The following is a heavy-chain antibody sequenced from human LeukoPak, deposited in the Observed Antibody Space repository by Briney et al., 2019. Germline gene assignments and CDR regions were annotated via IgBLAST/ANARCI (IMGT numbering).Heavy chain of an antibody. Sequence: SETLSLTCTVSGGSISSGDYYLRWIRQPPGKGLEWIGYIYYSGSTYYNPSLKSRVTISVDTSKNQFSLKLSSVTAADTAVYYCTRVSGSYYSYWGQGTLVTVSS. V-gene: IGHV4-30-4*01. D-gene: IGHD1-26*01. CDR3: TRVSGSYYSY. CDR2: IYYSGST. CDR1: GGSISSGDYY. J-gene: IGHJ4*02.